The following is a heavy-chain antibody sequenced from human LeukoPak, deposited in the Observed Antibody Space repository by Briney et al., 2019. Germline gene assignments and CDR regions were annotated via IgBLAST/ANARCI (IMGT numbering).Heavy chain of an antibody. D-gene: IGHD1-26*01. V-gene: IGHV4-39*07. Sequence: PSETLSLTCTVSGGSIRISSYYWGWIRQPPGKGLEWIGSTYYNGITYYNPSLKSRVTISVDTSKNQFSLKLSSVTAADTAVYYCARVASGSYCYDYWGQGTLVTVSS. CDR1: GGSIRISSYY. J-gene: IGHJ4*02. CDR3: ARVASGSYCYDY. CDR2: TYYNGIT.